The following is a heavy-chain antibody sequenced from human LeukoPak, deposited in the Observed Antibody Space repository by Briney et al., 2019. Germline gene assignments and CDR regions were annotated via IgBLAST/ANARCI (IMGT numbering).Heavy chain of an antibody. D-gene: IGHD3-16*02. J-gene: IGHJ4*02. V-gene: IGHV3-9*01. Sequence: LAGRSLRLSCAASGFTLDDYAMHWVGQAPGKGLEWVSGISWNSATIAYADSVKGRFTISRDNAKNSLYLQMNSLRAEDTALYYCTKGRYARTFDCWGQATLVTVSS. CDR3: TKGRYARTFDC. CDR2: ISWNSATI. CDR1: GFTLDDYA.